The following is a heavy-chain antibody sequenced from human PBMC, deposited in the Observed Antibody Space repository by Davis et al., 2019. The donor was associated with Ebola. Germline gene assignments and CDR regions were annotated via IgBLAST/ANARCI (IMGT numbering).Heavy chain of an antibody. V-gene: IGHV1-3*01. CDR2: INAGNGNT. CDR3: ARDYGDYGFDY. D-gene: IGHD4-17*01. Sequence: AASVKVSCKTSGYTFTNYAIHWVRQAPGQRLQWMGWINAGNGNTKYSQKFQGRVTITRDTSASTAYMELSSLRSEDTAVYYCARDYGDYGFDYWGQGTLVTVSS. CDR1: GYTFTNYA. J-gene: IGHJ4*02.